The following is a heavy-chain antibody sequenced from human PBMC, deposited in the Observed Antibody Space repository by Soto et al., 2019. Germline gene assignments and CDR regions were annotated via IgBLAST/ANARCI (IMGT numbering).Heavy chain of an antibody. V-gene: IGHV2-5*01. CDR3: AHSSWGSEAPDF. CDR1: GFSLSTNAMG. J-gene: IGHJ4*02. Sequence: SGPTLVNPTQTLTLACTFSGFSLSTNAMGVGWIRQPPGKALEWLALIYWNDDKRYNPSLKSRLTITKDTSKNQVVLTVTNMDPTDTGTYFCAHSSWGSEAPDFWGPGTLVTVSS. CDR2: IYWNDDK. D-gene: IGHD7-27*01.